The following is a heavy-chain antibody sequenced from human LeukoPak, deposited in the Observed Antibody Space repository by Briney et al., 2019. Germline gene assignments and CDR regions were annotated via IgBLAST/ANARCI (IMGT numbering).Heavy chain of an antibody. V-gene: IGHV4-34*01. CDR3: ARESGGPEGEGMDV. Sequence: PSETLSLTCAVYGGSFSGYYWSWIRQPPGKGLEWIGEINHSGSTNYNPSLKSRVTISVDTSKSQFSLKLSSVTAADTAVYYCARESGGPEGEGMDVWGQGTTVTVSS. J-gene: IGHJ6*02. CDR2: INHSGST. D-gene: IGHD4-23*01. CDR1: GGSFSGYY.